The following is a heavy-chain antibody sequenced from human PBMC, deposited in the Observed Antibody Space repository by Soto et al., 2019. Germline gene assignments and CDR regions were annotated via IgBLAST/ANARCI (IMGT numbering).Heavy chain of an antibody. CDR3: ARRWNYYLDL. CDR2: ISYDGSD. Sequence: QLVESGGGVVQPGRSLRLSCVASGFPFREFGMHWVRQAPGKGLEWVALISYDGSDYADSVKGRFTISRDDSRDTLFLHMDNLRPDDTGVYYCARRWNYYLDLWGQGTLVAVSS. V-gene: IGHV3-33*05. D-gene: IGHD1-1*01. CDR1: GFPFREFG. J-gene: IGHJ4*02.